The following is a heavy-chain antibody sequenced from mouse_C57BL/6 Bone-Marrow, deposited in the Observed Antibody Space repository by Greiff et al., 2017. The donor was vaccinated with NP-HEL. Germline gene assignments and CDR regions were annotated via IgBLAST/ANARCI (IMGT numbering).Heavy chain of an antibody. CDR1: GFTCSDYY. J-gene: IGHJ4*01. V-gene: IGHV5-12*01. CDR3: ARHPTY. CDR2: ISNGGGST. Sequence: EVKLVESGGGLVQPGGSLKLSCAASGFTCSDYYMYWVRQTPEKRLEWVAYISNGGGSTYYPDTVKGRFTISRDNAKNTLYLQMSRLKSEDTAMYYCARHPTYWGQGTSVTVSS.